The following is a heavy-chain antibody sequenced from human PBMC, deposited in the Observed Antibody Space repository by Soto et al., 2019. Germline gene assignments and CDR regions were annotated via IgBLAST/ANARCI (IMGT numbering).Heavy chain of an antibody. V-gene: IGHV3-30*02. Sequence: GGSLRLSCAASGFTFSSSGMHWVRQAPGKGQEWVAFIGFDGKNENYGDSVKGRFTVSRDNSKNTLYLQMNSLRAEDTAVYYCAKGPDDDMLSRLFYWGQGTLVTVSS. D-gene: IGHD3-16*01. CDR2: IGFDGKNE. CDR3: AKGPDDDMLSRLFY. J-gene: IGHJ4*02. CDR1: GFTFSSSG.